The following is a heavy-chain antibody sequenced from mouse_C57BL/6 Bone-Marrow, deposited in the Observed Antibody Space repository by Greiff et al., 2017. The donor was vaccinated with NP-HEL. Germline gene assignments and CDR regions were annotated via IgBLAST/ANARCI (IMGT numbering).Heavy chain of an antibody. V-gene: IGHV5-6*02. D-gene: IGHD2-2*01. CDR2: ISSGGSYT. Sequence: EVKLMESGGDLVKPGGSLKLSCAASGFTFSSYGMSWVRQTPDKRLEWVATISSGGSYTYYPDSVKGRFTISRDNAKNTLYLQMSSLKSEDTAMYYCARGLWLRAYWGQGTLVTVSA. CDR1: GFTFSSYG. J-gene: IGHJ3*01. CDR3: ARGLWLRAY.